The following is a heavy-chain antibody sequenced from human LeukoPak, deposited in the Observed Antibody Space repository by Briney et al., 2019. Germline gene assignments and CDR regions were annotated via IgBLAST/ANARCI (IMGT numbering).Heavy chain of an antibody. V-gene: IGHV3-21*04. CDR2: ISSSSSYI. CDR1: GFTFSSYS. J-gene: IGHJ4*02. CDR3: AKGARYCSGGSCFDEYYFDY. D-gene: IGHD2-15*01. Sequence: GGSLRLSCAASGFTFSSYSMNWVRQAPGKGLEWVSSISSSSSYIYYADSVKGRFTISRDNSKNTLYLQMNSLRAEDTAVYFCAKGARYCSGGSCFDEYYFDYWGQGTLVTVSS.